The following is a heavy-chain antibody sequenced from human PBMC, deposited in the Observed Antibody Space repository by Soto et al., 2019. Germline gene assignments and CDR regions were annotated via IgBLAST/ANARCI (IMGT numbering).Heavy chain of an antibody. CDR3: ARGGVSSSSWDTQDAFDI. J-gene: IGHJ3*02. D-gene: IGHD6-13*01. V-gene: IGHV3-74*01. Sequence: GGSLRLSCAASGFTFSSYWMHWVRQAPGKGLVWVSRINSDGSSTSYADSVKGRFTISRDNAKNTLYLQMNSLRAEDTAVYYCARGGVSSSSWDTQDAFDIWGQGTMVTVSS. CDR1: GFTFSSYW. CDR2: INSDGSST.